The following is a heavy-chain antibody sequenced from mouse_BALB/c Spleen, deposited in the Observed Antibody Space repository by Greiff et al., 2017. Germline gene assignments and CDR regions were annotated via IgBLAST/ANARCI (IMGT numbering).Heavy chain of an antibody. CDR2: ISSGGSYT. V-gene: IGHV5-9-4*01. CDR3: ARWDYAMDY. Sequence: EVQVVESGGGLVKPGGSLKLSCAASGFTFSSYAMSWVRQSPEKRLEWVAEISSGGSYTYYPDTVTGRFTISRDNAKNTLYLEMSSLRSEDTAMYYCARWDYAMDYWGQGTSVTVSS. CDR1: GFTFSSYA. J-gene: IGHJ4*01.